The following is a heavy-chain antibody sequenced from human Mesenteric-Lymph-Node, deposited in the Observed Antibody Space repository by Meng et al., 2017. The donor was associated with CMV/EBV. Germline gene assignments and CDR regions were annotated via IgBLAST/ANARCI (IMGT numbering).Heavy chain of an antibody. V-gene: IGHV3-9*02. J-gene: IGHJ4*02. CDR2: FIWDTGRT. CDR1: GFTSQRYG. CDR3: IKDLTPGGAEK. D-gene: IGHD2-15*01. Sequence: GGSLKISCAASGFTSQRYGTHWVRQAPGKGLEWVSGFIWDTGRTGYADSVKGRFTISGDNADHSLYLQMDSLRPGDTALYYCIKDLTPGGAEKWGQGTLVTVSS.